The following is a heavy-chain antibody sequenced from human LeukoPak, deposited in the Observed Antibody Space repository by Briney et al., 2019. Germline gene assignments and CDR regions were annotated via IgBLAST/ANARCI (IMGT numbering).Heavy chain of an antibody. Sequence: SQTLSLTCAIFGDSVSSNSAGWSWVRQSPSIGLEWLGRTYYRSTWYNDDAPSVKGRLTINPDTAKNQFSLQLKSVTAEDTALYYCVRGGLVRGAINSLIGFDVWGQGIMVTVSS. CDR1: GDSVSSNSAG. CDR3: VRGGLVRGAINSLIGFDV. V-gene: IGHV6-1*01. D-gene: IGHD3-10*01. J-gene: IGHJ3*01. CDR2: TYYRSTWYN.